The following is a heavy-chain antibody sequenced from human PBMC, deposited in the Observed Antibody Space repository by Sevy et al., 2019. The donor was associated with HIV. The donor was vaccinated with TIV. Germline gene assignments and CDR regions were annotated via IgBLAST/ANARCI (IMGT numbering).Heavy chain of an antibody. Sequence: GGSLRLSCAASGFTFSDYDMSWVRQAPGKGLEWVSYISSSGNSIYYADSVKGRFTVSRDNAKNSLYLQMNSLRGEDTAVYYCARAGGDWDIDYWGQGTLVTVSS. J-gene: IGHJ4*02. CDR2: ISSSGNSI. D-gene: IGHD2-21*02. CDR1: GFTFSDYD. V-gene: IGHV3-11*01. CDR3: ARAGGDWDIDY.